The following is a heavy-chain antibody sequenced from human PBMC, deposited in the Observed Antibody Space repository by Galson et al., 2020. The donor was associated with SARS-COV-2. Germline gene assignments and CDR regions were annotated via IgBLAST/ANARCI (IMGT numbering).Heavy chain of an antibody. CDR2: IIPIFGTA. J-gene: IGHJ5*02. V-gene: IGHV1-69*13. CDR3: ARSRITMVRGVIFESSLGRPFDP. D-gene: IGHD3-10*01. CDR1: GGTFSSYA. Sequence: SVKVSCKASGGTFSSYAISWVRQAPGQGLEWMGGIIPIFGTANYAQKFQGRVTITADESTSTAYMELSSLRSEDTAVYYCARSRITMVRGVIFESSLGRPFDPWGQGTLVTVSS.